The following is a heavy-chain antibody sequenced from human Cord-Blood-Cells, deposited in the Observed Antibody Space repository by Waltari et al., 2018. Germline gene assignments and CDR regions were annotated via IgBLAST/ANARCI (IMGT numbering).Heavy chain of an antibody. Sequence: QVQLVQSGAEVKKPGASVTVSCKASGYTFTSYDINWVRQATGQGLEWMGWMNPNSGNTGYAQKFQGRVTMTRNTSISTAYMELSSLRSEDTAVYYCARGVPLEYSSSSFSDYWGQGTLVTVSS. J-gene: IGHJ4*02. CDR2: MNPNSGNT. CDR3: ARGVPLEYSSSSFSDY. CDR1: GYTFTSYD. V-gene: IGHV1-8*01. D-gene: IGHD6-6*01.